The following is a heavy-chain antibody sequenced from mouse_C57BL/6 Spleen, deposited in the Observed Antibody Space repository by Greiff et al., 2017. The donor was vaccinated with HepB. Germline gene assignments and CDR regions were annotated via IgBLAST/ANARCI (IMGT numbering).Heavy chain of an antibody. CDR2: INPNNGGT. CDR3: ARCYYGSRYYFDY. J-gene: IGHJ2*01. CDR1: GYTFTDYY. V-gene: IGHV1-26*01. Sequence: VQLQQSGPELVKPGASVKISCKASGYTFTDYYMNWVKQSHGKSLEWIGDINPNNGGTSYNQKFKGKATLTVDKSSSTAYMELRSLTSEDSAVYYCARCYYGSRYYFDYWGQGTTLTVSS. D-gene: IGHD1-1*01.